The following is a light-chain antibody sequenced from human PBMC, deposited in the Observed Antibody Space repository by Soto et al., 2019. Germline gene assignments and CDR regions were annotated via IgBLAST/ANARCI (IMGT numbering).Light chain of an antibody. Sequence: QSVLTQPASVSGSPGQSITISCTGTSSDIGGYNYVSWYQQHPGKAPKLMIYGVSDRPSGVSTRFSGSRSGNTASLTISGLQAEDEADYYCSSYTSSSPRVFGGGTKVTVL. CDR2: GVS. J-gene: IGLJ2*01. V-gene: IGLV2-14*01. CDR1: SSDIGGYNY. CDR3: SSYTSSSPRV.